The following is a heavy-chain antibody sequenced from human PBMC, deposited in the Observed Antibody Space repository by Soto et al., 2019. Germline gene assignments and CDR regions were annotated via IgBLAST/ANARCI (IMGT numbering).Heavy chain of an antibody. CDR3: AREPPVAAGLFY. J-gene: IGHJ4*02. CDR2: IYSGGST. D-gene: IGHD6-13*01. CDR1: GFTVSSNY. V-gene: IGHV3-53*01. Sequence: GGSLRLSCAASGFTVSSNYMSWVRQAPGKGLEWVSVIYSGGSTYYADSVKGRFTISRDNSKNTLYLQMNSLRAEDTAVYYCAREPPVAAGLFYWGQGTLVTVSS.